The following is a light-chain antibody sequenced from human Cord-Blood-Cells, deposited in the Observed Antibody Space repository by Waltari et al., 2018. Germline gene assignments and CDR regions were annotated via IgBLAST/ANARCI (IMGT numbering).Light chain of an antibody. CDR3: QQSYSTPFT. V-gene: IGKV1-39*01. CDR1: QSISSY. J-gene: IGKJ3*01. Sequence: DIQMTQSPSSLSASVGDRVTITCRASQSISSYLNWYQQKPGKAPKLLNYAASSLQSGVPSRFSGSRSGTDFTLTISSLQPEDFATYYCQQSYSTPFTFGPGTKVDIK. CDR2: AAS.